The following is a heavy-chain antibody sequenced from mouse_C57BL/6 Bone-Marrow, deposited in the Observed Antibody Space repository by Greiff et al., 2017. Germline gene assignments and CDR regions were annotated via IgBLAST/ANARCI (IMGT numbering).Heavy chain of an antibody. D-gene: IGHD2-4*01. CDR1: GFNIKDDY. J-gene: IGHJ2*01. CDR3: TAYDYDYFDY. V-gene: IGHV14-4*01. Sequence: EVQLQQSGAELVRPGASVKLSCTASGFNIKDDYMHWVKQRPEQGLEWIGWIDPENGDTEYASKFQGKATITADTSSNTAYLQLRSLTSEDTAVYYCTAYDYDYFDYWGQGTTLTVSS. CDR2: IDPENGDT.